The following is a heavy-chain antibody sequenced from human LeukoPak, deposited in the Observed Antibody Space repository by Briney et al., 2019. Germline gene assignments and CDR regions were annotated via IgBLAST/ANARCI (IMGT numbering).Heavy chain of an antibody. Sequence: VASVKVSCKASEYTFTRYAMNWLRQAPGQGLEWMGWINPNTGNPTYAQAFTGRFVFSLDTSVSTAYLQISSLNTEDTAVYYCAIDQPVAGVSNFDSWGQGTLVTVSS. CDR3: AIDQPVAGVSNFDS. CDR2: INPNTGNP. V-gene: IGHV7-4-1*02. D-gene: IGHD6-19*01. J-gene: IGHJ4*02. CDR1: EYTFTRYA.